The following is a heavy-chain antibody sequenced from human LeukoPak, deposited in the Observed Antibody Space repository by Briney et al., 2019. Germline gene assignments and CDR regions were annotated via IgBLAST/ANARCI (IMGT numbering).Heavy chain of an antibody. CDR2: ISGDGVST. J-gene: IGHJ4*02. CDR3: ARESGKFDY. CDR1: GFTFSSYG. Sequence: GGSLRLSCAASGFTFSSYGMHWVRQAPGKGLEWVSLISGDGVSTFYADSVKGRFSISRDNSKNSLSLEMNSLRTEDTAMYYCARESGKFDYWGQGTLVAVSS. V-gene: IGHV3-43*02.